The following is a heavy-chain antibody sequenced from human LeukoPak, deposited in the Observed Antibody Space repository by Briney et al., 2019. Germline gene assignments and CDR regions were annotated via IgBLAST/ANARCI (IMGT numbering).Heavy chain of an antibody. Sequence: SETLSLTCTVPGYSISSGYYWGWIRQPPGKGLEWIGSIYHSGRTFYNPSLKSRVTISVDTSKNQFSLKLTSVTAADTAVYYCAKSNGYGLVDIWGQGTMVTVSS. V-gene: IGHV4-38-2*02. CDR2: IYHSGRT. J-gene: IGHJ3*02. CDR1: GYSISSGYY. D-gene: IGHD3-10*01. CDR3: AKSNGYGLVDI.